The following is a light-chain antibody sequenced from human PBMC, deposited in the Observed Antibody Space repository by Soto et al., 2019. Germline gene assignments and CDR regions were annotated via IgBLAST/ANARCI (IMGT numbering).Light chain of an antibody. V-gene: IGKV1-5*01. J-gene: IGKJ1*01. CDR2: DAS. CDR1: QTVNSW. Sequence: DIQITQSHSTLSASVGDRVTSTCRASQTVNSWLAWYQQQPGKAPTLLIFDASTLQSRVPSRFSGSGSGTEFTLTITSLHPDDFATYYCQQYDSYWWTFGQGTKVDIK. CDR3: QQYDSYWWT.